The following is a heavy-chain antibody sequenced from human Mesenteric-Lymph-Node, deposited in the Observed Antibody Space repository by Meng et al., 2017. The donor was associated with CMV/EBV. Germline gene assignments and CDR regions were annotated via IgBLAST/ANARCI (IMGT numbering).Heavy chain of an antibody. CDR3: ARDSQSTLRGYSYGSVSYFDY. V-gene: IGHV3-30-3*01. J-gene: IGHJ4*02. CDR1: GFIFSNSA. Sequence: GGSLRLSCAASGFIFSNSAMHWVRQAPGKGLEWVALISFDGTKIRYSDSVKDRFTISRDNSKNTLYLQMNSLRAEDTAVCYCARDSQSTLRGYSYGSVSYFDYWGQGTLVTVSS. D-gene: IGHD5-18*01. CDR2: ISFDGTKI.